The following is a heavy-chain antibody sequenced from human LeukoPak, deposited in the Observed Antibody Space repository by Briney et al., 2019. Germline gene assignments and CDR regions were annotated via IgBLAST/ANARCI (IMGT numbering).Heavy chain of an antibody. V-gene: IGHV1-3*01. CDR3: SRKYSSSSPYYYYGMDV. J-gene: IGHJ6*02. Sequence: ASVKVSCKASGYRFTSYSIHWVRQAPGQRLEWMGSVDAGSDNRKYSQKFQGGVTITSDTSASTAYMELSSLRSEDTAVYYCSRKYSSSSPYYYYGMDVWGQGTTVTVSS. CDR2: VDAGSDNR. CDR1: GYRFTSYS. D-gene: IGHD6-6*01.